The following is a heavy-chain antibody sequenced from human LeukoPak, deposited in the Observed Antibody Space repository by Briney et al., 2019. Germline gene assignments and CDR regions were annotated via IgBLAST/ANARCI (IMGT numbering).Heavy chain of an antibody. V-gene: IGHV4-59*12. CDR3: ARGGRSWYDY. CDR2: TYHSGST. D-gene: IGHD6-13*01. Sequence: SETLSLTCTVSGGSISSYYWSWIRQPAGKGLEWIGETYHSGSTIYNSSLKSRVTISVDKSKNQFSLKLSSVTAADTAVYYCARGGRSWYDYWGQGTLVTVSS. CDR1: GGSISSYY. J-gene: IGHJ4*02.